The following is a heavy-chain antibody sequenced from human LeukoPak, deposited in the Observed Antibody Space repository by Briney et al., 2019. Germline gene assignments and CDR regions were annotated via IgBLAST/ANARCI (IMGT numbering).Heavy chain of an antibody. J-gene: IGHJ4*02. CDR1: GYTFTSYG. D-gene: IGHD5-12*01. Sequence: ASVKVSCTASGYTFTSYGISWVGQAPGQGREGMGWISAYNGNTNYAQKLQGRVTMTTDTSTSTAYMELRSLRSDDTAVYYCARDVASGYDPSLIFDYWGQGTLVTVSS. V-gene: IGHV1-18*01. CDR3: ARDVASGYDPSLIFDY. CDR2: ISAYNGNT.